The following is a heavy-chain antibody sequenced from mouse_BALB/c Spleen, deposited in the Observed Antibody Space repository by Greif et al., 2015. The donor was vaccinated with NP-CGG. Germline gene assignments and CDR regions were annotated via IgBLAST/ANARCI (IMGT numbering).Heavy chain of an antibody. J-gene: IGHJ4*01. CDR2: IYPGDGDT. D-gene: IGHD2-3*01. CDR1: GYTFTSYW. CDR3: ARSGYYEGGYYAMDY. V-gene: IGHV1-87*01. Sequence: QVQLQQSGAELARPGASVKLSCKASGYTFTSYWMQWVKQRPGQGLEWIGAIYPGDGDTRYTQKFKGKATLTADKSSSTAYMQLSSLASEDSAVYYCARSGYYEGGYYAMDYWGQGTSVTVSS.